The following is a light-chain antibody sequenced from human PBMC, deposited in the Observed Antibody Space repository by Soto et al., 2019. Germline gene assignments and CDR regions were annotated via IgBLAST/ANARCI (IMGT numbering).Light chain of an antibody. J-gene: IGKJ4*01. CDR3: QQRSNWRLT. V-gene: IGKV3-11*01. Sequence: EIVLTQSPATLSLSPGERATLSCRASQSVSSYLAWYQQKPGQAPRLLIYDASNRATGIPARFSGSGSGTDFTVTISSLESEDFAVYYCQQRSNWRLTFGGGTKVEIK. CDR2: DAS. CDR1: QSVSSY.